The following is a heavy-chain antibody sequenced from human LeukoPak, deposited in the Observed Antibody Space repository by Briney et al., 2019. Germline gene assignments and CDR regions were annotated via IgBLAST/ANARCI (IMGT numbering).Heavy chain of an antibody. V-gene: IGHV4-59*12. D-gene: IGHD3-22*01. CDR2: VFYSGSS. CDR3: ARREFYYDSSGYYLDY. J-gene: IGHJ4*02. CDR1: GDSISNYY. Sequence: SETLSLTCTVSGDSISNYYWSWIRQPPGKGLEWIGYVFYSGSSNYNPSLKSRVTMSVDTSKYQFSLKLSSVTAADTAVYYCARREFYYDSSGYYLDYWGQGTLVTVSS.